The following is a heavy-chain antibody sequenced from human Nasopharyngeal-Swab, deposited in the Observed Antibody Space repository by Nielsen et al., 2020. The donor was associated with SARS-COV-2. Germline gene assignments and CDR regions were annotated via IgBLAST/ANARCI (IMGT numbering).Heavy chain of an antibody. CDR1: GGSISSSNW. J-gene: IGHJ2*01. CDR3: ARLIVATSWYFDL. Sequence: SETLSLTCAVSGGSISSSNWWSWVRQPPGKGLEWLGEIYHSGSTNYNPSLKSRVTISVDKSKNQFSLKLSSVTAADTAVYYCARLIVATSWYFDLWGRGTLVTVSS. D-gene: IGHD5-12*01. V-gene: IGHV4-4*02. CDR2: IYHSGST.